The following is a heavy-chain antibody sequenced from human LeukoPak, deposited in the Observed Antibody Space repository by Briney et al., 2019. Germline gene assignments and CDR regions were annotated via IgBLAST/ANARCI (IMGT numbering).Heavy chain of an antibody. Sequence: SETLSLTCTVSGGSISSYYWSWIRQPAGKGLEWIGRICTSGSTNYNPFFESRVTMSLDTSKNQFSLKVTSVTAADTAVYYCAREMTTVYNWFDPWGQGTLVTVSS. V-gene: IGHV4-4*07. CDR3: AREMTTVYNWFDP. J-gene: IGHJ5*02. D-gene: IGHD4-17*01. CDR2: ICTSGST. CDR1: GGSISSYY.